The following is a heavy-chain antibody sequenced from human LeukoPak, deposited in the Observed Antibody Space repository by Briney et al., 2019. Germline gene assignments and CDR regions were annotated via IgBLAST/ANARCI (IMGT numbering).Heavy chain of an antibody. CDR3: ARDLGVAARQGSILVFDI. Sequence: ASVTVSCTASGGTFSSYAISWVRQAPGQGLEWMGGIIPIFGTANYAQKFQGRVTITTDESTSTAYMELSSLRSEDTAVYYCARDLGVAARQGSILVFDIWGQGTMVTVSS. CDR2: IIPIFGTA. V-gene: IGHV1-69*05. D-gene: IGHD6-6*01. J-gene: IGHJ3*02. CDR1: GGTFSSYA.